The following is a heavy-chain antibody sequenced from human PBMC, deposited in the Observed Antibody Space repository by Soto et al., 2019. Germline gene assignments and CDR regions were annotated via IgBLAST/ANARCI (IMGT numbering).Heavy chain of an antibody. Sequence: SETLSLTCTVSGGSISSYYWSWIRQPPGKGLEWIGYIYYSGSTNYNPSLKSRVTISVDTSKNQFSLKLSSVTAADTAVYYCARAIRSSSWYGAFDIWGQGTMVTVSS. D-gene: IGHD6-13*01. V-gene: IGHV4-59*01. CDR3: ARAIRSSSWYGAFDI. CDR2: IYYSGST. CDR1: GGSISSYY. J-gene: IGHJ3*02.